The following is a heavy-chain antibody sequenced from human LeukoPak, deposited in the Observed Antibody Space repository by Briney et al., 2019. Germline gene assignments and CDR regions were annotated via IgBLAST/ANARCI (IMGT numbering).Heavy chain of an antibody. CDR2: IKSKTDDGTT. J-gene: IGHJ4*02. CDR1: GFTFSNAW. Sequence: NSGGSLRLSCAASGFTFSNAWMNWVRQAPGKGLEWVGRIKSKTDDGTTDYAAPVKGRFTLSRDDSKNTLFLQMNNLKIEDTAVYYCTTMAGIVGAKYFDYWGQGILVTVSS. D-gene: IGHD1-26*01. V-gene: IGHV3-15*07. CDR3: TTMAGIVGAKYFDY.